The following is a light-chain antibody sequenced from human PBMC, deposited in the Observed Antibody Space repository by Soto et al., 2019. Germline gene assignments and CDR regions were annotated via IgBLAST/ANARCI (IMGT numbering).Light chain of an antibody. CDR3: QQYNSYSRT. CDR2: DAS. V-gene: IGKV1-5*01. Sequence: DIQMTQSPSSLSASVGDRVTITCRASQSISSWLAWCQQKPGKAPNLLIYDASSLESGVPSRFSGSGSGTEFTLTISSLQPDDFATYYCQQYNSYSRTFGQGTKVDI. J-gene: IGKJ1*01. CDR1: QSISSW.